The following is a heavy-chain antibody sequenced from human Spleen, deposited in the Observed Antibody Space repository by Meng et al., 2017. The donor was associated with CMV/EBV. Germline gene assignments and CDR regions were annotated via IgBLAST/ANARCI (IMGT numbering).Heavy chain of an antibody. V-gene: IGHV1-2*02. D-gene: IGHD2-2*01. J-gene: IGHJ6*02. CDR2: INPNSGGT. Sequence: ASVKVSCKASGYTFTGYYMHWVRQAPGQGLEWMGWINPNSGGTNYAQKFQGRVTMTRDTSISTAYMELSSLRSEDTAVYYCARGPSVYPAASIYYGMDVWGQGTTVTVSS. CDR3: ARGPSVYPAASIYYGMDV. CDR1: GYTFTGYY.